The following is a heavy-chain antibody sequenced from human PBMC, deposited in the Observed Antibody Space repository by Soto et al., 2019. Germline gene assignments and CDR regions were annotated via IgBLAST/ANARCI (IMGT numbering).Heavy chain of an antibody. Sequence: ASVKVSCKASGYTFTGYYLHWVRQAPGQGLEWMGWINPNNGDTNHAQNFQGRVTMTRDTSISTAYMELSGLRSDDTAVYYCARVHTYYYYSGSFDYWGQGTLVTVSS. V-gene: IGHV1-2*02. CDR3: ARVHTYYYYSGSFDY. CDR2: INPNNGDT. D-gene: IGHD2-15*01. CDR1: GYTFTGYY. J-gene: IGHJ4*02.